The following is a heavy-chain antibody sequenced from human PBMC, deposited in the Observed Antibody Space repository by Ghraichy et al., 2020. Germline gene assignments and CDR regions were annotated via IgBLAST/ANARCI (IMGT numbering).Heavy chain of an antibody. Sequence: ASVKVSCKASGYTFTSYYMYWVRQAPGQGLEWMGIINPSGGSPAYAQKFQGRVTLTRDTSTSKVYMELSSLRSEDTAVYYCARGLEEGYFDHWGQGTLVTVSS. CDR2: INPSGGSP. CDR1: GYTFTSYY. J-gene: IGHJ4*02. V-gene: IGHV1-46*01. D-gene: IGHD6-13*01. CDR3: ARGLEEGYFDH.